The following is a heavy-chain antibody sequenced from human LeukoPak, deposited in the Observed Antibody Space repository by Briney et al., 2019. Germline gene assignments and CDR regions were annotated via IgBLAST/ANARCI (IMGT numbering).Heavy chain of an antibody. CDR2: IWYDGSNK. J-gene: IGHJ4*02. Sequence: PGGSLRLSCAASGFTFSSYGMHWVRQAPGKGLEWVAVIWYDGSNKYYADSVKGRFTISRDNPKNTLYLQMNSLRAEDTAVYYCAREYSGSYRKGYFDYWGQGTLVTVSS. D-gene: IGHD1-26*01. CDR3: AREYSGSYRKGYFDY. V-gene: IGHV3-33*01. CDR1: GFTFSSYG.